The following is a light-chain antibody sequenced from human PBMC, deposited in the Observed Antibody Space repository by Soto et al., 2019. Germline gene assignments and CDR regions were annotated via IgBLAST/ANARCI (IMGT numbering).Light chain of an antibody. Sequence: QMTQSPDSVSASVGDTITITCRASQAISSWIAWYQQKPGQAPKILIYAASRLQGGVPLRFSGSGSGTDFTLTISSLQPEDFATYYCQQANSFPLTFGGGTRVEVK. CDR3: QQANSFPLT. CDR1: QAISSW. CDR2: AAS. J-gene: IGKJ4*01. V-gene: IGKV1D-12*01.